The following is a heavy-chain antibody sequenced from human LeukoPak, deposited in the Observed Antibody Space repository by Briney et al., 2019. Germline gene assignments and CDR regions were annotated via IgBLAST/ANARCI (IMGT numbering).Heavy chain of an antibody. Sequence: PSETLSLTCTVSGVSISSSSYYWGWIRQPPGKGLEWIGSIYYSGSTYYNPSLKSRVTISVDTSKNQFSLKLSSVTAADTAVYYCARITMVRGVIITGTTGSYYFDYWGQGTLVTVSS. CDR2: IYYSGST. J-gene: IGHJ4*02. V-gene: IGHV4-39*01. D-gene: IGHD3-10*01. CDR3: ARITMVRGVIITGTTGSYYFDY. CDR1: GVSISSSSYY.